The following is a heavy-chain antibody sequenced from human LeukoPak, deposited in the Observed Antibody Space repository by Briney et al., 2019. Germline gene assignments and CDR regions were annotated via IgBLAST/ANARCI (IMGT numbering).Heavy chain of an antibody. CDR2: INHSGST. CDR1: GGSFSGYY. Sequence: SETLSLTCAVYGGSFSGYYWSWIRQPPGKGLEWIGEINHSGSTNYNPSLKSRVTISVDTSKNQFSLKLSSVTAADTAVYYCARRFGSIGYSYGRRVTTFDYWGQGTLVTVSS. J-gene: IGHJ4*02. CDR3: ARRFGSIGYSYGRRVTTFDY. D-gene: IGHD5-18*01. V-gene: IGHV4-34*01.